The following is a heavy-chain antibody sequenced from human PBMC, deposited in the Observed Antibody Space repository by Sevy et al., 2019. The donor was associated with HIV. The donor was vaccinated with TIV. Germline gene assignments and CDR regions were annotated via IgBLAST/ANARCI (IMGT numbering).Heavy chain of an antibody. Sequence: GGSLRLSCAASGFTFDDYAMHWVRQAPGKGLEWVSGISWNSGSIGYVDSVKGRFTISRDNAKNSLYLQMNSLRAEDTALYYCAKDMGGSYFAFDIWGQGTMVTVSS. CDR2: ISWNSGSI. J-gene: IGHJ3*02. D-gene: IGHD1-26*01. V-gene: IGHV3-9*01. CDR3: AKDMGGSYFAFDI. CDR1: GFTFDDYA.